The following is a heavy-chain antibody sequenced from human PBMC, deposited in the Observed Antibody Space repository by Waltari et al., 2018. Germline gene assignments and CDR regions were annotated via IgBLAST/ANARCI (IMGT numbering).Heavy chain of an antibody. D-gene: IGHD2-15*01. J-gene: IGHJ6*02. V-gene: IGHV4-38-2*02. Sequence: QVHLQESGPGLVKPSETLSLTCAVSVYSTNSGYSWGWSRQPPGKGLEWIGSIYHSGSTYYNPSLKSRVTIAADASKNLFSLKLTSVTAADTAMYYCARDGGNVVPLWGLGTAVTVSS. CDR3: ARDGGNVVPL. CDR2: IYHSGST. CDR1: VYSTNSGYS.